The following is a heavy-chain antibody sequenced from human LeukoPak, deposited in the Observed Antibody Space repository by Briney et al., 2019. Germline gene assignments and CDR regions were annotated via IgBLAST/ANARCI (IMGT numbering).Heavy chain of an antibody. CDR1: GFTFSSYA. Sequence: PGRSLRLSCAASGFTFSSYAMHWVRQAPGKGLEWVAVISYDGSNKYYADSVKGRFTISRDNSKNTLYLQMNSLRAEDTAVYYCARGGGVLWFGELLRAYPFDYWGQGTLVTVSS. D-gene: IGHD3-10*01. CDR2: ISYDGSNK. CDR3: ARGGGVLWFGELLRAYPFDY. V-gene: IGHV3-30-3*01. J-gene: IGHJ4*02.